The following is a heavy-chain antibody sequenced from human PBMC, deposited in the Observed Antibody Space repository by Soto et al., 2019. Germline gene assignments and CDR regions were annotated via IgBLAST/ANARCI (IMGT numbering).Heavy chain of an antibody. D-gene: IGHD3-10*01. Sequence: GGSLRPSCAASGFTFSDYYMSWIRQAPGKGLEWVSYISSSGSTIYYADSVKGRFTISRDNAKNSLYLQMNSLRAEDAAVYYCARARRGLWFGYLVFDNWGQGTMVTVSS. CDR3: ARARRGLWFGYLVFDN. CDR1: GFTFSDYY. CDR2: ISSSGSTI. J-gene: IGHJ3*02. V-gene: IGHV3-11*01.